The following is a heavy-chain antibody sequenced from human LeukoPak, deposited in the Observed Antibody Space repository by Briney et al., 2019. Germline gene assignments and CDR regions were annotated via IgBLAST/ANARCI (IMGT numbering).Heavy chain of an antibody. D-gene: IGHD3-3*01. Sequence: PGGSLRLSCAASGFSVSSNYMSWVRQAPGKGLEWVSVIYSGGSTYYADSVKGRFTISRDNAKKSLYLQMNSLRAEDTAVYYCASGVNYFDYWGQGTLVTVSS. CDR2: IYSGGST. J-gene: IGHJ4*02. V-gene: IGHV3-53*01. CDR1: GFSVSSNY. CDR3: ASGVNYFDY.